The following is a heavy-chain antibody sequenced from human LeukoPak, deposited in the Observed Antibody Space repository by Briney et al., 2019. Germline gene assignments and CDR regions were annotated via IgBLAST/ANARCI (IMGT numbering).Heavy chain of an antibody. CDR1: GYSISSGYY. CDR2: IYHSGRT. V-gene: IGHV4-38-2*02. Sequence: SETLSLTCTVSGYSISSGYYWGWIRPPPGKGLEWIGSIYHSGRTFYNPSLKSRVTMSVDSSKNQFSLKLSSVTAADTAVYYCAREGRKSHSGYWGQGTLVTVSS. CDR3: AREGRKSHSGY. D-gene: IGHD1-14*01. J-gene: IGHJ4*02.